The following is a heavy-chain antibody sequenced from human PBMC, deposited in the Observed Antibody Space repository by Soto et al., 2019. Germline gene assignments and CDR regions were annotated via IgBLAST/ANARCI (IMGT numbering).Heavy chain of an antibody. J-gene: IGHJ2*01. CDR1: GFTFSSYW. Sequence: EVQLVESGGGLVQPGGSLRLSCAASGFTFSSYWMHWVRQAPGKGLVWVSRLKSDVSSTAYADSVKGRFTISRDNAKNTLYLQMNSLRAEDTAVYYCARAKGSWYFDLWGRGTLVTVSS. CDR2: LKSDVSST. CDR3: ARAKGSWYFDL. V-gene: IGHV3-74*01.